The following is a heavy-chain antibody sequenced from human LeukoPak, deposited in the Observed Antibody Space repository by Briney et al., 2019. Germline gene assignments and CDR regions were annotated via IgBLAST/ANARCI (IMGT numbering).Heavy chain of an antibody. D-gene: IGHD3-10*01. V-gene: IGHV4-30-2*01. Sequence: SQTLSLPCAVSGGSISSGGYSWSWIRQPPGKGLEWIGYIYHSGSTYYNPSLKSRVTISVDRSKNQFSLKLSSVTAADTAVYYCARVGSGNDYWGQGTLVTVSS. CDR2: IYHSGST. CDR1: GGSISSGGYS. J-gene: IGHJ4*02. CDR3: ARVGSGNDY.